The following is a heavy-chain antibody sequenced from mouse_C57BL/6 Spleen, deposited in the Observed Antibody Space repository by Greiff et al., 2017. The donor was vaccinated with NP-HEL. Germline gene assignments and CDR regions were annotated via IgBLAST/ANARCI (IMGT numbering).Heavy chain of an antibody. CDR3: ARQNYYGSSYVYYAMDY. J-gene: IGHJ4*01. Sequence: EVKVEESGGDLVKPGGSLKLSCAASGFTFSSYGMSWVRQTPDKRLEWVATISSGGSYTYYPDSVKGRFTISRDNAKNTLYLQMSSLKSEDTAMYYCARQNYYGSSYVYYAMDYWGQGTSVTVSS. D-gene: IGHD1-1*01. V-gene: IGHV5-6*02. CDR1: GFTFSSYG. CDR2: ISSGGSYT.